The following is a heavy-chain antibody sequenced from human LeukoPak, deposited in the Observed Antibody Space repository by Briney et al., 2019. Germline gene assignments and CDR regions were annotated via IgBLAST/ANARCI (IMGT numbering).Heavy chain of an antibody. D-gene: IGHD6-13*01. V-gene: IGHV3-21*01. CDR2: ISSSSSYI. CDR3: ARGYLPYSSSWYYFDY. Sequence: PGGSLRLSCAASGFTFSSYSMNWVRQAPGKGLEWVSSISSSSSYIYYADSVKGRFTISRDNAKNSLYLQMNSLRAEDTAVYYCARGYLPYSSSWYYFDYWGQGTLVTVSS. CDR1: GFTFSSYS. J-gene: IGHJ4*02.